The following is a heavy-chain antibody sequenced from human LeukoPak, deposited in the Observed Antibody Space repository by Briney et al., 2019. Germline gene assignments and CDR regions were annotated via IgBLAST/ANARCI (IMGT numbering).Heavy chain of an antibody. V-gene: IGHV4-59*08. J-gene: IGHJ4*02. CDR1: GDSVTSNI. CDR3: ARRHSLKYYEGTFDY. Sequence: SETLSLTCTVSGDSVTSNIWNWIRQPPGKGLEWIGYTYYSGSTNYNPSLKSRVTISVDTSKSQFSLKLSSVTAADTAIYYCARRHSLKYYEGTFDYWGQGILVTVSS. D-gene: IGHD3-22*01. CDR2: TYYSGST.